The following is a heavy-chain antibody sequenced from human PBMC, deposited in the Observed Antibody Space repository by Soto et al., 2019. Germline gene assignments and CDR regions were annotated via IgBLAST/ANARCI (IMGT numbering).Heavy chain of an antibody. D-gene: IGHD3-3*01. Sequence: SETLSLTCTVSGGSISSYYWSWIRQPPGKGLEWIGYIYYSGSTNYNPSLKSRVTISVDTSKNQFSLKLSSVTAADTAVYYCARHNDRYDFWSGYYPGYYMDVWAKRTTVTVSS. J-gene: IGHJ6*03. CDR3: ARHNDRYDFWSGYYPGYYMDV. V-gene: IGHV4-59*08. CDR2: IYYSGST. CDR1: GGSISSYY.